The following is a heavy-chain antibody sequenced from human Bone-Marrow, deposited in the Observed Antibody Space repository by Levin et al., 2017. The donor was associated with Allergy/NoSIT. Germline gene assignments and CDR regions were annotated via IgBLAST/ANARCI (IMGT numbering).Heavy chain of an antibody. CDR3: VKPRLGSGWAWDFDS. J-gene: IGHJ4*02. CDR1: GGSISLSSFY. Sequence: SETLSLTCSVSGGSISLSSFYWGWIRQFPGRGLQWLGSIYHTGNVYYNPPLRSRVTIFVDSSKNQFSLRLDSVTAADTAVYYCVKPRLGSGWAWDFDSWGQGHLVTVSS. CDR2: IYHTGNV. D-gene: IGHD6-19*01. V-gene: IGHV4-39*01.